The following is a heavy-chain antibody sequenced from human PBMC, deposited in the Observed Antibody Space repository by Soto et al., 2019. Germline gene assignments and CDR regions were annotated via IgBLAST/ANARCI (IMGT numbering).Heavy chain of an antibody. V-gene: IGHV3-48*04. CDR1: GFTFSSYS. J-gene: IGHJ3*02. Sequence: GGSLRLSCATSGFTFSSYSMNWVRQAPGKGLEWVSYISSSSSTIYYADSVKGRFTVSRDNAKNSVFLQMDSLSVDDTAVYYCARDPYDRGGYAAFDIWGQGTMVTVSS. CDR3: ARDPYDRGGYAAFDI. CDR2: ISSSSSTI. D-gene: IGHD3-22*01.